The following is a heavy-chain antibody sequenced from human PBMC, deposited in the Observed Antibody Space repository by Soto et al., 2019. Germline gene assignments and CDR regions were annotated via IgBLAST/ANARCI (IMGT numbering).Heavy chain of an antibody. Sequence: VQLVESGGGVVQPGRSLRLSCAASGFTFSSYGMHWVRQAPGKGLEWVAVIWYDGSNKYYADSVKGRFTISRDNSKNTLYLQMNSLRAEDTAVYYCARDPLYCSSTSCYGDAFDYWGQGTLVTVSS. D-gene: IGHD2-2*01. CDR1: GFTFSSYG. J-gene: IGHJ4*02. CDR2: IWYDGSNK. CDR3: ARDPLYCSSTSCYGDAFDY. V-gene: IGHV3-33*01.